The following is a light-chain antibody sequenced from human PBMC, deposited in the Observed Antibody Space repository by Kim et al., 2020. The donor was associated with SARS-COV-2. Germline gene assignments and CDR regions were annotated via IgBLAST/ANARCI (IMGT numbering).Light chain of an antibody. Sequence: DIQMTPSPSSLSASVGDRVTITCRASQNIRTYLTWYQQKPGKAPELLIYAASTLQGGVPSRFSGSGSGTDFTLTISSLQPEDFATYYCQQSYSTPGVGQGTKVDIK. J-gene: IGKJ1*01. V-gene: IGKV1-39*01. CDR3: QQSYSTPG. CDR2: AAS. CDR1: QNIRTY.